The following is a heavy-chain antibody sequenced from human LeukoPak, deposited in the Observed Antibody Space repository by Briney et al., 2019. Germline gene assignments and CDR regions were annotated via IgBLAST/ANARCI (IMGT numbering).Heavy chain of an antibody. D-gene: IGHD6-19*01. V-gene: IGHV3-11*01. CDR2: ISSSGSTI. CDR3: AREGYSSGWPYYFDY. CDR1: GFTFSDYY. Sequence: GGPLRLSCSASGFTFSDYYMSWIRQAPGKGLEWVSYISSSGSTIYYADSVKGRFTISRDNAKNSLYLQMNSLRAEDTAVYYCAREGYSSGWPYYFDYWGQGTLVTVSS. J-gene: IGHJ4*02.